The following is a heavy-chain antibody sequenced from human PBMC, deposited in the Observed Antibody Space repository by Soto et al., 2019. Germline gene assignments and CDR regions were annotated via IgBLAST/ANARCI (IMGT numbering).Heavy chain of an antibody. Sequence: PGGSLRLSCAASGFTFSSYGMHWVRQAPGKGLERVAVISYDRSNKYYADSVKGRITVSRKKYKKTLYQKENSLRAEDTAVYYCAKDKVPVVVTAPFDYWGQGT. CDR3: AKDKVPVVVTAPFDY. CDR1: GFTFSSYG. V-gene: IGHV3-30*18. J-gene: IGHJ4*02. CDR2: ISYDRSNK. D-gene: IGHD2-21*02.